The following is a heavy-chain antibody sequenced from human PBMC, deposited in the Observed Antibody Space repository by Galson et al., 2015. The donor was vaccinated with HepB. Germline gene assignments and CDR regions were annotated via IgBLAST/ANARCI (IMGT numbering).Heavy chain of an antibody. Sequence: PALVKPTQTLTLTCTFSGFSLSTSGMCVSWIRQPPGKALEWLARIDWDDDKYYSTSLKTRLTISKDTSKNQVVLTMTNMDPVDTATYYCARTSPVAGPNYYGMDVWGQGTTVTVSS. CDR2: IDWDDDK. CDR1: GFSLSTSGMC. CDR3: ARTSPVAGPNYYGMDV. V-gene: IGHV2-70*11. D-gene: IGHD6-19*01. J-gene: IGHJ6*02.